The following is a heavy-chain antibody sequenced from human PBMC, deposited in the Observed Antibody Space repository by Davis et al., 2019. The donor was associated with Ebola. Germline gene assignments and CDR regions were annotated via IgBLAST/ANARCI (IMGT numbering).Heavy chain of an antibody. J-gene: IGHJ4*02. CDR2: IKQDGSEK. CDR3: ARGRADRAFDY. CDR1: GFTFSSYW. V-gene: IGHV3-7*03. D-gene: IGHD6-19*01. Sequence: GESLKISCAASGFTFSSYWMSWVRQAPGKGLEWVANIKQDGSEKYYVDSVKGRFTISRDNAKNSLYLQMNSLRAEDTAVYYCARGRADRAFDYWGQGTLVTVSS.